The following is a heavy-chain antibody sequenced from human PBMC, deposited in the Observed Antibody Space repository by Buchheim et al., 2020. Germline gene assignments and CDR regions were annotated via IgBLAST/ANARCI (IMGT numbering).Heavy chain of an antibody. D-gene: IGHD3-10*01. CDR1: GFIFSSHA. Sequence: QVQLVESGGGVVQPGRSLRLSCAASGFIFSSHAMHWVRQAPGKGLEWMAVISYDGSNKYYEDSVTGRLTISRDNSKNTLYLQMSSLRAEDTAVYYCAKDFINGMDVWGQGTT. J-gene: IGHJ6*02. CDR3: AKDFINGMDV. CDR2: ISYDGSNK. V-gene: IGHV3-30*18.